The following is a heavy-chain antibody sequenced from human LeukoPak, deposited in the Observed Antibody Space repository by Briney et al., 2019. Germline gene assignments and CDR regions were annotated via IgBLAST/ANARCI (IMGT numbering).Heavy chain of an antibody. CDR1: GFTFSDHY. Sequence: GGPLRLSCAASGFTFSDHYMDWVRQAPGEGLEWVGRTRNKANSYTTEYAASVKGGFTISRDDSKSIAYLQMNSLKTEDTAVYYCTRGGRNYDILTGSPYWGQGTLVTVSS. D-gene: IGHD3-9*01. CDR3: TRGGRNYDILTGSPY. J-gene: IGHJ4*02. CDR2: TRNKANSYTT. V-gene: IGHV3-72*01.